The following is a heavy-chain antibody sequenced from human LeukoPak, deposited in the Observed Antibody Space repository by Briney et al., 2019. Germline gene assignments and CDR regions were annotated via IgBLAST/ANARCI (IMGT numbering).Heavy chain of an antibody. V-gene: IGHV3-48*03. Sequence: GGSLRLSCAASGFTFSSYEMNWVRQAPGKGLEWVSYISRTGTTIYYADSVKGRFTISRDNAKNSLYLQMNSLRAEDTAVYYYARVYYYDSGSRSFDYWGQGTLVTVSS. CDR2: ISRTGTTI. J-gene: IGHJ4*02. CDR3: ARVYYYDSGSRSFDY. CDR1: GFTFSSYE. D-gene: IGHD3-10*01.